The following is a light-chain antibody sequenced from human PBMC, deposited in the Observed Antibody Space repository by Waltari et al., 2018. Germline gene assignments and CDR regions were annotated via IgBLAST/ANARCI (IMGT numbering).Light chain of an antibody. Sequence: DIVMTQSPDSLAVSPGERATINCKSSQSVLYSSNNNNYLAWYQQKPGQPPKLLIYWASTRESGVPDRFSGSGSGTDFTLTISSLQAEDVAVYYCQQYYSTPPYTFGQGTKLEIK. CDR3: QQYYSTPPYT. J-gene: IGKJ2*01. CDR2: WAS. V-gene: IGKV4-1*01. CDR1: QSVLYSSNNNNY.